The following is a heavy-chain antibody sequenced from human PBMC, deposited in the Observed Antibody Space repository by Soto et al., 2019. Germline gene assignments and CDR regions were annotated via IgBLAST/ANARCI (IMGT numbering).Heavy chain of an antibody. D-gene: IGHD4-4*01. CDR1: GFTFSSYA. V-gene: IGHV3-30-3*01. Sequence: GGSLRLSCAASGFTFSSYAMHWVRQAPGKGLEWVAVISYDGSNKYYADSVKGRFTISRDNSKNTLYLQMNSLRAEDTAVYYCARARDYSNSRYYFDYWGQGTLVTVSS. CDR3: ARARDYSNSRYYFDY. CDR2: ISYDGSNK. J-gene: IGHJ4*02.